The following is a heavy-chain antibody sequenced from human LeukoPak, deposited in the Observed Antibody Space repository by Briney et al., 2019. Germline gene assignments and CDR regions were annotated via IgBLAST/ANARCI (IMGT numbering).Heavy chain of an antibody. J-gene: IGHJ4*02. CDR2: ISAYNGNT. D-gene: IGHD6-19*01. Sequence: GASVKVSCKASGYTFTTYGITWVRQAPGQGLEWMGWISAYNGNTTYAQKIQDRVTMTTTTSTSTAYMELRSLRSDDTAVYYCARGSRSLAVAGLDYWGQGTLVTVSS. V-gene: IGHV1-18*01. CDR3: ARGSRSLAVAGLDY. CDR1: GYTFTTYG.